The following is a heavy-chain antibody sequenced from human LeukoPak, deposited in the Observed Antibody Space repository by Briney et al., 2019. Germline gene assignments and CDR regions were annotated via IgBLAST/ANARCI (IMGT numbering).Heavy chain of an antibody. V-gene: IGHV4/OR15-8*02. D-gene: IGHD5-24*01. Sequence: SETLSLTCVLSGASITTTHWWTWVRQPPGTGLEWIGDIYHSGDTNYSPSLKSRVTISIDKSKNHFSLSLKSVTAADTAVYYCARSQDGYDYRGLDFWGQGALVTVSS. CDR1: GASITTTHW. J-gene: IGHJ4*02. CDR3: ARSQDGYDYRGLDF. CDR2: IYHSGDT.